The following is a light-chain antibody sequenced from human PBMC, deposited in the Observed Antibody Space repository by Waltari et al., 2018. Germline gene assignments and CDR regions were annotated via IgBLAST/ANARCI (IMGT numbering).Light chain of an antibody. J-gene: IGKJ2*01. Sequence: DIVLTQSPDSLAVSLGERATINCKSSQSVVFSSNNKNYLAWYQQKPGQPPKLLITWASTRASGVPDRFSSSGSETDFTLTISSLQAEDVAVYYCQQCYTFPYTFGQGTKLEIK. CDR1: QSVVFSSNNKNY. CDR2: WAS. CDR3: QQCYTFPYT. V-gene: IGKV4-1*01.